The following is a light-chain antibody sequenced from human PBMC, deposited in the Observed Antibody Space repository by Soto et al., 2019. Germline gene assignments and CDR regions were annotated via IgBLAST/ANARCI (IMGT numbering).Light chain of an antibody. J-gene: IGKJ2*01. V-gene: IGKV1-5*01. CDR2: DAS. Sequence: DVQMTQSPSTLSASVGDRVTITCRASQPINSWLAWFQQKPGKAPQLLIHDASSLESGVPPRFSGIGFGTDFTLIITNLQPEDVSTYYCQQYKTSPFTFVQGTKLEIK. CDR3: QQYKTSPFT. CDR1: QPINSW.